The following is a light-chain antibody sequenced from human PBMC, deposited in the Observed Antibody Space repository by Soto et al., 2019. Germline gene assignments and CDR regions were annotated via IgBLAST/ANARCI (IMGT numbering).Light chain of an antibody. CDR2: EVN. CDR3: SSYTRSSTQV. V-gene: IGLV2-14*01. Sequence: QSALTQPASVSGSPGQSITISCTGTSSDVAAYNYVSWYQVHPGKAPTLIISEVNNRPSGVSSRFSGSKSANTASLTISGLRPEDEADYYCSSYTRSSTQVFGTGTKVTVL. CDR1: SSDVAAYNY. J-gene: IGLJ1*01.